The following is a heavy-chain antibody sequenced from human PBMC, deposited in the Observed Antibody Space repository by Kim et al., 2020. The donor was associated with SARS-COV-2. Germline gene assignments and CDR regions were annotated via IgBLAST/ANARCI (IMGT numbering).Heavy chain of an antibody. V-gene: IGHV3-23*01. Sequence: GGSLRLSCAASGFTLSSYAMSWVRQAPGKGLEWVSAISGSGGSTYYADSVKGRFTISRDNSKNTLYLQMNSLRAEDTAVYYCAKDMYSSSWYDHYYGMDVWGQGTTVTVSS. J-gene: IGHJ6*02. CDR1: GFTLSSYA. CDR2: ISGSGGST. CDR3: AKDMYSSSWYDHYYGMDV. D-gene: IGHD6-13*01.